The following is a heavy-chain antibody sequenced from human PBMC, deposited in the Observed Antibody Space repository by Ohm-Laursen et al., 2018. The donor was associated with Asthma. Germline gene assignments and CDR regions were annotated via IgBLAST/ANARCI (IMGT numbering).Heavy chain of an antibody. D-gene: IGHD3-3*01. V-gene: IGHV3-21*01. Sequence: SLRLSCTASGFSFENYNMNWVRQAPGKGLEWVSSISSSSSYIYYADSVKGRFTISRDNARNSLYLQMNSLRAEDTAVYYCARAGVTFWRNVNWFDPWGQGTLVTVSS. CDR2: ISSSSSYI. CDR3: ARAGVTFWRNVNWFDP. CDR1: GFSFENYN. J-gene: IGHJ5*02.